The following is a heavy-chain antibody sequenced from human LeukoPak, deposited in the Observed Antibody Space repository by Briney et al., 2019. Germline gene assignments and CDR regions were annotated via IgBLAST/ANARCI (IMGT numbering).Heavy chain of an antibody. D-gene: IGHD6-13*01. CDR3: ARGEWYSSSWFDY. CDR2: INAGNGNT. J-gene: IGHJ4*02. CDR1: GYTFTGYY. V-gene: IGHV1-3*03. Sequence: ASVKVSCKASGYTFTGYYIHWVRQAPGQRLEWMGWINAGNGNTKYSQEFQGRVTITRDTSASTAYMELSSLRSEDMAVYYCARGEWYSSSWFDYWGQGTLVTVSS.